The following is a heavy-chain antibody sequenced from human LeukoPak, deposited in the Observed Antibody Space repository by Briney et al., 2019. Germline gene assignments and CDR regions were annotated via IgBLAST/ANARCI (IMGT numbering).Heavy chain of an antibody. J-gene: IGHJ6*02. Sequence: GGSLGLSCAASGFTFSNYAMGWVRQAPGKGLEWVSGVSGSGDSTKYAVSAKGRFTISRDNFKNTLYLQMNGLRVEDTAVYYCARPNYDFWSGYLLGGDYYYYGMDVWGQGTTVTVSS. V-gene: IGHV3-23*01. D-gene: IGHD3-3*01. CDR1: GFTFSNYA. CDR3: ARPNYDFWSGYLLGGDYYYYGMDV. CDR2: VSGSGDST.